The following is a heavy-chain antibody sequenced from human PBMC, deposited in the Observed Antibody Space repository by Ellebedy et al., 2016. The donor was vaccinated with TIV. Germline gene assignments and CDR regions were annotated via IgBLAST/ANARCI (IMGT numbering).Heavy chain of an antibody. CDR1: GFTFSSDA. CDR3: AKEYSGLRGLDV. Sequence: PGGSLRLSCAASGFTFSSDAMSWVRQAPGKGLEWVSTISGSGAYTFYADSVKGRFTISRDNSKDTLYLQMNSLRAEDTAVYYCAKEYSGLRGLDVWGQGTTVTVSS. V-gene: IGHV3-23*01. J-gene: IGHJ6*02. CDR2: ISGSGAYT. D-gene: IGHD5-12*01.